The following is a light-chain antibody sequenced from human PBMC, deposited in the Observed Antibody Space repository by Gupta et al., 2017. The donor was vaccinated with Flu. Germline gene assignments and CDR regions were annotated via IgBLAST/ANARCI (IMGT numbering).Light chain of an antibody. J-gene: IGLJ3*02. CDR3: FLYVGGGTWV. CDR2: STN. CDR1: SGSVYTSHY. V-gene: IGLV8-61*01. Sequence: QTLVTQDPSFSVSPGGTVTLTCGLNSGSVYTSHYPSWYQQTPGSAPRTLMYSTNIRSSGVPDRVSGSIRGNKAALTITGAQADDEADYYCFLYVGGGTWVFGGGTKVTVL.